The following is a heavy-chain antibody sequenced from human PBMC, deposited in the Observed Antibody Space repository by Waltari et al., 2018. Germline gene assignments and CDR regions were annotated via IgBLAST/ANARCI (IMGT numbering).Heavy chain of an antibody. D-gene: IGHD2-15*01. CDR1: GGSISSSSYY. CDR2: IDYSGST. CDR3: ARLFVVVVAATRGWFDP. Sequence: QLQLQESGPGLVKPSETLSLTCTVPGGSISSSSYYWGRIRKPPGEGLEWIGRIDYSGSTYYNPSLKSRVTISVDTSKTQFSLKLSSVTAADTAVYYCARLFVVVVAATRGWFDPWGQGTLVTVSS. J-gene: IGHJ5*02. V-gene: IGHV4-39*01.